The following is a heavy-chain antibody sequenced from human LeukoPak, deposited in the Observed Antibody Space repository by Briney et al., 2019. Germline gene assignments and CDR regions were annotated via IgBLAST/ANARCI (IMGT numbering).Heavy chain of an antibody. V-gene: IGHV1-2*04. D-gene: IGHD5-18*01. CDR1: GYTFTGYY. CDR3: ARAERGVDTAMVTSFLSWFDP. Sequence: GASVKVSCKASGYTFTGYYMHWVRQAPGQGLEWMGWINPNSGGTNYAQKFQGWVTMTRDTSISTAYMELSRLRSDDTAAYYCARAERGVDTAMVTSFLSWFDPWGQGTLVTVSS. J-gene: IGHJ5*02. CDR2: INPNSGGT.